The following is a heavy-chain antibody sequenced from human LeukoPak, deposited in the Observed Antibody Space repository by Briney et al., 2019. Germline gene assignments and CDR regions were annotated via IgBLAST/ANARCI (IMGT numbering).Heavy chain of an antibody. V-gene: IGHV4-39*01. D-gene: IGHD6-6*01. J-gene: IGHJ6*03. CDR3: ARHEGSSHPNLGYYYMDV. Sequence: SETLSLTCTVSGGSISSSSYYWSWIRQPPGKGLEWIGEINHSGSTNYNPSLKSRVTISVDTSKNQFSLKLSSVTAADTAVYYCARHEGSSHPNLGYYYMDVWGQGTTVTVSS. CDR2: INHSGST. CDR1: GGSISSSSYY.